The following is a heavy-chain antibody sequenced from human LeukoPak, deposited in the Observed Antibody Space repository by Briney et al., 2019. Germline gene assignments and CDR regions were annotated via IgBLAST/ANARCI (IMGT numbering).Heavy chain of an antibody. D-gene: IGHD4-17*01. CDR2: ISYDGSNK. J-gene: IGHJ6*02. CDR3: ARARLRSEDYYYYGMDV. CDR1: GFTFSSYL. V-gene: IGHV3-30-3*01. Sequence: PGGSLRLSCAASGFTFSSYLMYWVRQAPGKGLEWVAVISYDGSNKYYADSVKGRFTISRDNSKNTLYLRMNSLRAEDTAVYYCARARLRSEDYYYYGMDVWGQGTTVTVSS.